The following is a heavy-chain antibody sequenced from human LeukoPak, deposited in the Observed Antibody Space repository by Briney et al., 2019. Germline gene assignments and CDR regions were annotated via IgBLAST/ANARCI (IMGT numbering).Heavy chain of an antibody. V-gene: IGHV1-69*05. CDR1: GGTFSSYA. J-gene: IGHJ4*02. D-gene: IGHD3-10*01. CDR3: ARDLIYGSGSTFGF. Sequence: ASVKVSCKASGGTFSSYAISWVRQAPGQGLEWMGRIIPIFGTANYAQKFQGGVTITTDESTSTAYMELSSLRSEDTAVYYCARDLIYGSGSTFGFWGQGTLVTVSS. CDR2: IIPIFGTA.